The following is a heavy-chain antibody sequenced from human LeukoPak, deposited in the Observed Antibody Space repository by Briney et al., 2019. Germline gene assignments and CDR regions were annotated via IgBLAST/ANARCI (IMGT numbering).Heavy chain of an antibody. D-gene: IGHD5-18*01. V-gene: IGHV4-31*03. J-gene: IGHJ4*02. CDR1: GGSISSGGYY. CDR2: IYYSGST. CDR3: VRDSYGYPFYFDY. Sequence: SSETLSLTCTVSGGSISSGGYYWSWIRQHPGRGLEWIGYIYYSGSTYYNPSLKSRVTISVDTSKNQFSLKLSSVTAADTAVYYCVRDSYGYPFYFDYWGQGTLVTVSS.